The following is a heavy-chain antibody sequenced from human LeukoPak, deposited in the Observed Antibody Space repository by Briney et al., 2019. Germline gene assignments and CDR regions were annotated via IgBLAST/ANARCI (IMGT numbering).Heavy chain of an antibody. Sequence: ASVKVSCKASGYTFISYSMNWVRQATGQGLEWMGWMNPNSGNTGYAQKFQGRVTMTRNTSISTAYMELSSLRSEDTAVYYCARGRRIAAGKYYFDYWGQGTLVTVSS. V-gene: IGHV1-8*02. CDR2: MNPNSGNT. D-gene: IGHD6-13*01. CDR3: ARGRRIAAGKYYFDY. CDR1: GYTFISYS. J-gene: IGHJ4*02.